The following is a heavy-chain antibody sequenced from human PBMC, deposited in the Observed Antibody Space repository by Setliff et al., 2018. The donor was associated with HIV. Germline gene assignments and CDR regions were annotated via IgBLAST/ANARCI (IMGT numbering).Heavy chain of an antibody. J-gene: IGHJ3*02. CDR3: AGQDIGAVPALGAFDI. CDR1: GGSISGYY. D-gene: IGHD2-2*01. CDR2: IFYTGNT. V-gene: IGHV4-59*08. Sequence: SETLSLTCTVSGGSISGYYWSWIRQPPGKGLEWIGTIFYTGNTNYNPSLKSRVIISMDTSKSQFSLRLTSVTAADTAVYYCAGQDIGAVPALGAFDIWGQGTMVTVSS.